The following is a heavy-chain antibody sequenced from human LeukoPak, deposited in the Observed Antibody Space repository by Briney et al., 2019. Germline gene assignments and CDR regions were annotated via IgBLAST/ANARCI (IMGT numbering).Heavy chain of an antibody. CDR3: ARDHVPRGDGYNYYEY. CDR2: ISGYKGNT. J-gene: IGHJ4*02. V-gene: IGHV1-18*01. CDR1: GYTFTTYG. Sequence: ASVKVSCKASGYTFTTYGISWVRQAPGQGLEWMGWISGYKGNTIYAQKLQGRVTMTTDTSTSTAYMGLRSLRPDDTAVYYCARDHVPRGDGYNYYEYWGQGTLVTVPS. D-gene: IGHD5-24*01.